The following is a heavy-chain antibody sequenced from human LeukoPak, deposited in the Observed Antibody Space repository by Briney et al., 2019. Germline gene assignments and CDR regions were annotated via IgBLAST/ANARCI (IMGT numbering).Heavy chain of an antibody. CDR2: IYYSGST. Sequence: SETLSLTCTGSGGSISSYYWSWIRQPPGKGLEWIGYIYYSGSTNYNPSLKSRVTISVDTSKNQFSLKLSSVTAADTAVYYCARVEYYYDSSGYSPYYYYYMDVWGKGTTVTVSS. V-gene: IGHV4-59*01. CDR3: ARVEYYYDSSGYSPYYYYYMDV. D-gene: IGHD3-22*01. J-gene: IGHJ6*03. CDR1: GGSISSYY.